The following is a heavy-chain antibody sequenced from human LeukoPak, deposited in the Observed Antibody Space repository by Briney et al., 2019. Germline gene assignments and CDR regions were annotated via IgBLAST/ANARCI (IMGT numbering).Heavy chain of an antibody. D-gene: IGHD2-21*01. J-gene: IGHJ6*03. CDR1: GGSISSYY. Sequence: PSETLSLTCTVSGGSISSYYWSWIRQPPGKGLEWIGYIYTSGSTNYNPTLKSRVTISVDTSKNQFSLKLSSVTAADTAVYYCARVWPTYYYYMDVWGKGTTVTVSS. CDR2: IYTSGST. V-gene: IGHV4-4*09. CDR3: ARVWPTYYYYMDV.